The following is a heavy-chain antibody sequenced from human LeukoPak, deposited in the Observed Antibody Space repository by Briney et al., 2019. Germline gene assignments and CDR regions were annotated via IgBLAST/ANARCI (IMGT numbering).Heavy chain of an antibody. CDR2: TYYRSKYYT. V-gene: IGHV6-1*01. J-gene: IGHJ3*01. Sequence: SQTLSLTCAISGDKVSSNTAAWNWIRKSPSRGLEWLGRTYYRSKYYTDYAVSVKSRITVNPDTSKNQFSLQLNSVTPEDTAMYYCSRGNVYQYDALDFWGQGTSVSVSS. D-gene: IGHD1-1*01. CDR1: GDKVSSNTAA. CDR3: SRGNVYQYDALDF.